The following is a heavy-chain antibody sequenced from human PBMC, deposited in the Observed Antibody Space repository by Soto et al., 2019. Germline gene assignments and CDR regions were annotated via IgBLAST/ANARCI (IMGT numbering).Heavy chain of an antibody. D-gene: IGHD3-10*01. Sequence: KSSETLSLTCTVSGGSISSGGYYWSWIRQHPGKGLEWIGYIYYSGSTYYNPSLKSRVTISVDTSKNQFSLKLSSVTAADTAVYYCARGTMVRGSNWFDPWGQGTLVTVSS. V-gene: IGHV4-31*03. CDR3: ARGTMVRGSNWFDP. J-gene: IGHJ5*02. CDR1: GGSISSGGYY. CDR2: IYYSGST.